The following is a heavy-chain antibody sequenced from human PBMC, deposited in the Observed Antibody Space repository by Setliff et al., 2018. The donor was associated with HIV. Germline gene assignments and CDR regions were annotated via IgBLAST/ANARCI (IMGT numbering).Heavy chain of an antibody. J-gene: IGHJ4*02. D-gene: IGHD3-16*01. CDR1: GGSISSGSYY. CDR2: IYTGGNT. Sequence: SETLSLTCTVSGGSISSGSYYWSWIRQPAGKGLEWIGHIYTGGNTYYNPSLKSRVTMSLDTSKNQFSLKVTSVTAADTAVYYCAEGAVTFGGVLNYWGQGAQVTVSS. V-gene: IGHV4-61*09. CDR3: AEGAVTFGGVLNY.